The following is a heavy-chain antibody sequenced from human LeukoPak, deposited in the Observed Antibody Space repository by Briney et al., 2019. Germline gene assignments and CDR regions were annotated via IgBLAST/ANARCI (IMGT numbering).Heavy chain of an antibody. CDR3: AREGVVRYFDL. Sequence: GGSLGLSCAASGFTFSSYGMHWVRQAPGKGLEWVAVIWYDGSNKYYADSVKGRFTISRDNSKNTLYLQMNSLRAEDTAVYYCAREGVVRYFDLWGRGTLVTVSS. CDR1: GFTFSSYG. V-gene: IGHV3-33*01. J-gene: IGHJ2*01. D-gene: IGHD2-21*01. CDR2: IWYDGSNK.